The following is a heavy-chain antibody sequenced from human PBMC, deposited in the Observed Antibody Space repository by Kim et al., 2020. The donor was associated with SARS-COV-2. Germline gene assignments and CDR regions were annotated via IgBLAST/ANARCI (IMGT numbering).Heavy chain of an antibody. Sequence: NPNYARTRQGRVTMTTDTSTSTAYMELRSLRSDDTAVYYCARDRDASLDYWGQGTLVTVSS. V-gene: IGHV1-18*01. CDR2: NP. J-gene: IGHJ4*02. CDR3: ARDRDASLDY. D-gene: IGHD3-10*01.